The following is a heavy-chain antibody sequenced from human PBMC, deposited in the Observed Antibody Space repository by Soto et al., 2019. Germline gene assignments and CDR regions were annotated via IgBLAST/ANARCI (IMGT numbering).Heavy chain of an antibody. CDR1: GYTFTSYD. D-gene: IGHD4-17*01. V-gene: IGHV1-8*01. J-gene: IGHJ6*02. CDR3: ARVTTVTTTNHDYYSYYGRDV. CDR2: MNPNSGNT. Sequence: QVQLVQSGAEVKKPGASVKVSCKASGYTFTSYDINWVRQATGQGLEWMGWMNPNSGNTGYAQKFQGRVTTARNTSISKAYRELSSLRSEDTDVYYCARVTTVTTTNHDYYSYYGRDVWGQGTTVTVSS.